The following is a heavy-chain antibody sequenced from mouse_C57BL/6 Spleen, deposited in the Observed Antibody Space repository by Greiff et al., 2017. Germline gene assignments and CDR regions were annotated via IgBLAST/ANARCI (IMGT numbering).Heavy chain of an antibody. D-gene: IGHD1-1*01. J-gene: IGHJ4*01. CDR1: GYTFTSYW. V-gene: IGHV1-55*01. Sequence: QVQLQQPGAELVKPGASVKMSCKASGYTFTSYWITWVKQRPGQGLEWIGDIYPGSGSTNYNEKFKSKATLTVDTSSSTAYMQLSSLTSEDSAVYCCARRGYYGSSNAMDYWGQGTSVTVSS. CDR3: ARRGYYGSSNAMDY. CDR2: IYPGSGST.